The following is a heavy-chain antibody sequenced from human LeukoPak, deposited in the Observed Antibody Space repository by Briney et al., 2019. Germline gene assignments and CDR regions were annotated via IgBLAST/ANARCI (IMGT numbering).Heavy chain of an antibody. J-gene: IGHJ3*02. Sequence: SETLSLTCTVSGGSISSSSYYWGWIRQPPGKGLEWIGTIYYSGSTYYNPSLKSRVTISVDTSKNQFSLKLSSVTAADTAVYYCARGLYYDNSNYEGDAFDIWGQGTMVTVSS. CDR2: IYYSGST. D-gene: IGHD3-22*01. CDR3: ARGLYYDNSNYEGDAFDI. CDR1: GGSISSSSYY. V-gene: IGHV4-39*07.